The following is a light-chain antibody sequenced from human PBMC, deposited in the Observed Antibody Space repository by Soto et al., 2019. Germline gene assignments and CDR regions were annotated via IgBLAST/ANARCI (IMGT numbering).Light chain of an antibody. CDR1: QSISSY. CDR2: AAS. CDR3: QQRFNTPLA. V-gene: IGKV1-39*01. J-gene: IGKJ5*01. Sequence: DIQMTQSPSSLSASVGERVTITCRASQSISSYVNWYQQKPGKAPRLLISAASTLQSGVPSRFSGGGSGTDFTLTISSLQPEDFATYYCQQRFNTPLAFGQGTRLEIE.